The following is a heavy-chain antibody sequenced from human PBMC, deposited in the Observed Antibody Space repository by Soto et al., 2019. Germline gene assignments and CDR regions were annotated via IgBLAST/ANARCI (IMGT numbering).Heavy chain of an antibody. CDR2: INAGNGNT. V-gene: IGHV1-3*01. CDR3: ARDPQWFGQIDY. Sequence: QVQLVQSGAEVKKPGASVKVSCKASGYTLTSYAMHWVRQAPGQRLEWMGWINAGNGNTKYSQKFQGRVTITRDTSASTAYMELSSLRSEDTAVYYCARDPQWFGQIDYWGQGTLVTVSS. D-gene: IGHD3-10*01. CDR1: GYTLTSYA. J-gene: IGHJ4*02.